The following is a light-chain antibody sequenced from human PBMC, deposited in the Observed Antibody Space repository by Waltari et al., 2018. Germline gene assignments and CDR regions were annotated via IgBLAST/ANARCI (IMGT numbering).Light chain of an antibody. J-gene: IGLJ3*02. CDR1: SSNIGSNY. CDR2: GNN. Sequence: QSVLTQPPSASGTPGQRVTISCSGSSSNIGSNYVYWYQQLPETAPKLLIYGNNRRPSGVPDLFSGSKSGTSASRAISGLRSEDEADYYCAAWDDSLSGWVFGGGTKLTVL. CDR3: AAWDDSLSGWV. V-gene: IGLV1-47*01.